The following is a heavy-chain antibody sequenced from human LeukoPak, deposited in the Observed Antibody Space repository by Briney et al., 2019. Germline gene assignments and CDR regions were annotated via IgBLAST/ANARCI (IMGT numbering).Heavy chain of an antibody. D-gene: IGHD3-10*01. CDR2: INAGNGNT. CDR3: ARTEWFGELGDY. Sequence: ASVKVSCKASGYTFTSYAMHWVRQAPGQRLEWMGWINAGNGNTKYSQKFQDRVTITRDTSASTAYMELSSLRSEDRAVYYCARTEWFGELGDYWGQGTLVTVSS. V-gene: IGHV1-3*01. CDR1: GYTFTSYA. J-gene: IGHJ4*02.